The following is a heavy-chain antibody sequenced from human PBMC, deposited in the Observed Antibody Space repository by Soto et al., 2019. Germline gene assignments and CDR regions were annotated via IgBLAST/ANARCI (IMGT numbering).Heavy chain of an antibody. D-gene: IGHD2-8*01. CDR2: ISGRGDST. J-gene: IGHJ4*02. V-gene: IGHV3-23*01. CDR3: AKERDNVADRYYFDD. Sequence: PGGSLRLSCAASGFTFSSYAMTWVRQAPGKGLEWVSAISGRGDSTYYADSVKGRFTISRDQSKNTLYLQMHSLRAEDTAVYFCAKERDNVADRYYFDDWGQGTLVTVSS. CDR1: GFTFSSYA.